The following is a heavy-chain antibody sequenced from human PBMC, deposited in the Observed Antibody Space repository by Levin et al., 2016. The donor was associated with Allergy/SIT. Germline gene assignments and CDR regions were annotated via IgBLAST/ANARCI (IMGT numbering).Heavy chain of an antibody. CDR1: GFTFSSYE. CDR3: ARASYCSSSTSCYHHFDY. CDR2: ISYDGSKK. Sequence: GESLKISCAASGFTFSSYEMNWVRQAPGKGLEWVAVISYDGSKKYYADSVKGRFTISRDNSKNTLYLQMNSLRAEDTAVYYCARASYCSSSTSCYHHFDYWGQGTLVTVSS. J-gene: IGHJ4*02. D-gene: IGHD2-2*01. V-gene: IGHV3-30*04.